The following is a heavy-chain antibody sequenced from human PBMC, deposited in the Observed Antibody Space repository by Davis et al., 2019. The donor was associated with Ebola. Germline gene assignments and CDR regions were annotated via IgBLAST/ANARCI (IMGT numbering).Heavy chain of an antibody. CDR3: ARGSRNMDV. CDR2: IKEDGSEK. V-gene: IGHV3-7*03. CDR1: GFTFSSYW. J-gene: IGHJ6*02. Sequence: GESLKISCAASGFTFSSYWMSWVRQAPGKGLEWVAKIKEDGSEKLEVDSVQGRFTISRDNAKDSLYLHMNSLRAEDTAVYYCARGSRNMDVWGQGTTVTVSS.